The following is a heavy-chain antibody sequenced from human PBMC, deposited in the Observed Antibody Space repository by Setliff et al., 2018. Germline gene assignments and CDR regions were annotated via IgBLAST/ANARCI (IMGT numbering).Heavy chain of an antibody. CDR1: GGSISSGTYY. CDR2: LHTSGSI. J-gene: IGHJ4*02. D-gene: IGHD3-22*01. CDR3: AKELIEVMMTGLEF. Sequence: SETLSLTCTVSGGSISSGTYYWSWIRQPAGKGLEWIGRLHTSGSIDYNPSLKSRVTISRDNAKNSLYLQMNSLRPEDTAVYYCAKELIEVMMTGLEFWGQGTMVTVSS. V-gene: IGHV4-61*02.